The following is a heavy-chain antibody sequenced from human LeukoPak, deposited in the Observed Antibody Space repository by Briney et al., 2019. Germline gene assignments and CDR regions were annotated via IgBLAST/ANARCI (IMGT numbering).Heavy chain of an antibody. CDR3: ARSPLTVTIASPLYYFDY. D-gene: IGHD4-4*01. V-gene: IGHV4-34*01. J-gene: IGHJ4*02. CDR2: INHSGST. Sequence: SETLSLTCAVYGGSFSGYYWSWIRQPPGKGLEWIGEINHSGSTNYNPSLKSRVTISVDTSKNQFSLKLSSVTAADTAVYYCARSPLTVTIASPLYYFDYWGQGTLVTVSS. CDR1: GGSFSGYY.